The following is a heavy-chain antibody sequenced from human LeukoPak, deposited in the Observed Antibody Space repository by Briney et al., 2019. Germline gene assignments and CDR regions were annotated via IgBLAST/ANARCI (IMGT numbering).Heavy chain of an antibody. D-gene: IGHD3-10*02. CDR2: ISSSSSAI. V-gene: IGHV3-48*03. CDR3: AELGITMIGGV. CDR1: GFTFSSYE. J-gene: IGHJ6*04. Sequence: RGSLRLSCAASGFTFSSYEMNWVRPAPGKGLGWVSYISSSSSAISYAGSVKGRFTISRDNAKNSLYLQMNSLRAEDTAVYYCAELGITMIGGVWGKGTTATISS.